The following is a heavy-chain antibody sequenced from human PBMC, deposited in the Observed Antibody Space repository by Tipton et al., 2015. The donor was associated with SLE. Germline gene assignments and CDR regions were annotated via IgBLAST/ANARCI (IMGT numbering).Heavy chain of an antibody. CDR3: ARERAYSRYVWFDP. Sequence: TLSLTCTVSGASLSSGGHYWSWLRQPAGKGLEWIGRIYISGSTNYNPSLESRATMSIDMSNSQFSLNLTSVTAADSAVYYCARERAYSRYVWFDPWGQGTLVTVSS. J-gene: IGHJ5*02. CDR1: GASLSSGGHY. CDR2: IYISGST. D-gene: IGHD5-12*01. V-gene: IGHV4-61*02.